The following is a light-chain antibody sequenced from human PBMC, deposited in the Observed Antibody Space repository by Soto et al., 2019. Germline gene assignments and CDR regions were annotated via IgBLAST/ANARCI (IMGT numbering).Light chain of an antibody. CDR2: SAS. Sequence: ETVMTQSPATLSVSPGERATLSCRASQGVSSNLAWYQQTPGQAPRLLIYSASTRATGIPARFSGSGSGTEFTLTISSLQSEDFAVYYCQQYNNWPPITFGQGTKLEIK. V-gene: IGKV3-15*01. J-gene: IGKJ2*01. CDR3: QQYNNWPPIT. CDR1: QGVSSN.